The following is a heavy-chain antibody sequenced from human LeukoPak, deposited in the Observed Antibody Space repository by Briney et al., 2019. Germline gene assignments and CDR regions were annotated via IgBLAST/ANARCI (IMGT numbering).Heavy chain of an antibody. D-gene: IGHD4/OR15-4a*01. V-gene: IGHV3-20*04. CDR2: INWNGGST. CDR3: VRGCDRASCPYYFDS. CDR1: GFTFDDYG. J-gene: IGHJ4*02. Sequence: GGSLRLSCAASGFTFDDYGMSWVRQAPGKGLEWVSGINWNGGSTGYADSVKGRFTISRDNAENSLYLQMNSLRAEDTAVYYCVRGCDRASCPYYFDSWAQGTLVTVSS.